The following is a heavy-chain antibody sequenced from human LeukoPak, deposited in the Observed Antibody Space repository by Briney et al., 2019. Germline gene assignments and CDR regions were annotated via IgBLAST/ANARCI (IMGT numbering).Heavy chain of an antibody. D-gene: IGHD6-13*01. V-gene: IGHV3-30*18. CDR2: ISYDGSNE. Sequence: GGSLRLSCAASGFTFSSYGMHWVRQAPGKGLEWVAVISYDGSNEYYADSVKGRFTISRDNSKNTLYLQMNSLRAEDTAVYYCAKDHIAYSSSWYYFDYWGQGTLVTVSS. CDR1: GFTFSSYG. J-gene: IGHJ4*02. CDR3: AKDHIAYSSSWYYFDY.